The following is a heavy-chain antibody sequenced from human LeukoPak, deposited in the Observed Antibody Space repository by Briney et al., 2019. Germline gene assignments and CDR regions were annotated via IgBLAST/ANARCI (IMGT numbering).Heavy chain of an antibody. CDR3: ARTDWFDP. CDR2: IKFDGSST. J-gene: IGHJ5*02. CDR1: GFTFSSYW. Sequence: PGGSLRLSCATSGFTFSSYWVLWVRQAPGKGLVWVSRIKFDGSSTSYADSVKGRFTISRDNAKNTLYLQMNSLRAEDTAVYYCARTDWFDPWGQGTLVTVSS. V-gene: IGHV3-74*01.